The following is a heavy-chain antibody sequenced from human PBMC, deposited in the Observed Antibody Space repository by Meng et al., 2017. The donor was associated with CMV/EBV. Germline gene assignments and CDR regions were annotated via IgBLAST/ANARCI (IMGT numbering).Heavy chain of an antibody. D-gene: IGHD2-2*01. CDR1: GYTFTSYD. CDR3: ARAVPARSWGNWFDP. J-gene: IGHJ5*02. CDR2: MNPNSGNT. V-gene: IGHV1-8*03. Sequence: VSVKVSCKASGYTFTSYDINWVRQATGQGLEWMGWMNPNSGNTGYAQKFQGRVTITRNTSISTAYMELSSLRSEDTAVYYCARAVPARSWGNWFDPWGQGTLVTVSS.